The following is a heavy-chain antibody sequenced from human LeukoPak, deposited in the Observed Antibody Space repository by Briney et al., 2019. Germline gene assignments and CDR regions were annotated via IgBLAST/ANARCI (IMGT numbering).Heavy chain of an antibody. CDR3: ASHSPEGGLTDYYYYGMDV. CDR1: GYTFTSYG. D-gene: IGHD2-21*02. Sequence: ASVKVSCKASGYTFTSYGISWVRHAPGQGLEWMGWISAYNGNTNYAQKLQGRVTMTTDTSTSTAYMELRSLRSDDTAVYYCASHSPEGGLTDYYYYGMDVWGQGTTVTVSS. CDR2: ISAYNGNT. J-gene: IGHJ6*02. V-gene: IGHV1-18*01.